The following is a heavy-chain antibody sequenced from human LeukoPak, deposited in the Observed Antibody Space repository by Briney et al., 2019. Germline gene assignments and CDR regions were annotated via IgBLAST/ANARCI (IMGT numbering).Heavy chain of an antibody. V-gene: IGHV3-66*01. J-gene: IGHJ4*02. CDR3: ARDYDSYPDY. D-gene: IGHD3-22*01. CDR2: IYSGGST. CDR1: GFTFSSYA. Sequence: GGSLRLSCAASGFTFSSYAMHWVRQAPGKGLEWVSVIYSGGSTYYADSVKGRFTISRDNSKNTLYLQMNSLRAEDTAVYYCARDYDSYPDYWGQGTLVTVSS.